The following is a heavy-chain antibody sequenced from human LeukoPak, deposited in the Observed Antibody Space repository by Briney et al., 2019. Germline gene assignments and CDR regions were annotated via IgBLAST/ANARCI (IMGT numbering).Heavy chain of an antibody. CDR3: ARQSEATSGYYYFDY. CDR1: GVSISSYS. J-gene: IGHJ4*02. CDR2: IYYGATT. Sequence: PSETLSLTCTVSGVSISSYSWGWIRQPPGKGLEWIGSIYYGATTYYKSSLKSRITISVDTSKNQFSLKLSSVTAADTAVYYCARQSEATSGYYYFDYWGQGTLVTVSS. D-gene: IGHD3-22*01. V-gene: IGHV4-39*01.